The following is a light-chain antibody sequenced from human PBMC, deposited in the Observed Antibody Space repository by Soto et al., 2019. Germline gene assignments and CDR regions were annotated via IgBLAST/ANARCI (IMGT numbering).Light chain of an antibody. J-gene: IGKJ2*01. CDR2: GAS. CDR3: QQYGGSPPYT. V-gene: IGKV3-20*01. Sequence: EIVLTQSPGTLSLSPGERATLSCRASHSVSSSYLAWYQQKPGQAPRLLIYGASSRATGIPDRFSGSGSGTAFTLTISRLEPEDFAVYYCQQYGGSPPYTFGQGTKLEIK. CDR1: HSVSSSY.